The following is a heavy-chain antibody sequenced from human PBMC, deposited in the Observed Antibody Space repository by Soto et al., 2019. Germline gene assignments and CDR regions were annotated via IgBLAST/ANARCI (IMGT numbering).Heavy chain of an antibody. CDR1: GFTFSSYA. J-gene: IGHJ4*02. CDR2: ISGSGGST. V-gene: IGHV3-23*01. Sequence: GGSLRLSCAASGFTFSSYAMSWVRQAPGKGLEWVSAISGSGGSTYYADSVKGRFTISRDNSKKTLYLQMNSLRAEDTAVYYCARAGGYVDSYLSGFNYWGQGALVTVSS. CDR3: ARAGGYVDSYLSGFNY. D-gene: IGHD3-10*01.